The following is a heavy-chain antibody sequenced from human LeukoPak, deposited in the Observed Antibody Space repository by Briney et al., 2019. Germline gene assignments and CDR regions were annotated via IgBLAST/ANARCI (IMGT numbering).Heavy chain of an antibody. D-gene: IGHD3-22*01. Sequence: GGSLRLSCAASGFTFSSYAMTWVRQAPGEGLEWIGRIKSNSDGGTRDYAAPVKGRFTISRDDSKNTLYLQMNSLKTEDTAVYYCTTNPYDKTGYHIWGQGTLVTVSP. J-gene: IGHJ3*02. CDR2: IKSNSDGGTR. CDR3: TTNPYDKTGYHI. V-gene: IGHV3-15*01. CDR1: GFTFSSYA.